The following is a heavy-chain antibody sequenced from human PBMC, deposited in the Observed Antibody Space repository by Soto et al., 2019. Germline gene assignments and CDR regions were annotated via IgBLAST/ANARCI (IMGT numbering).Heavy chain of an antibody. CDR1: GDSISTSSYY. J-gene: IGHJ6*02. V-gene: IGHV4-39*01. Sequence: SETLSLTCTVSGDSISTSSYYWGWIRQSPGKGLEWIGSLYYSGTTYYNPSLKSRVTISVDTSKNQFSLRAYSVTATDTAVYYCARHDWSRFYGMDVWGQGTTVTVSS. CDR2: LYYSGTT. D-gene: IGHD2-2*01. CDR3: ARHDWSRFYGMDV.